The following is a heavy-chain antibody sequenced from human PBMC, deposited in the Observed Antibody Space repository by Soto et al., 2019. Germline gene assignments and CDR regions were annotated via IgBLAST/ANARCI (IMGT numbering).Heavy chain of an antibody. CDR2: IWYDGSNK. D-gene: IGHD6-13*01. CDR3: ARDLEIAAAGSDV. CDR1: GFTFSSYG. V-gene: IGHV3-33*01. J-gene: IGHJ6*02. Sequence: GGSLRLSCAASGFTFSSYGMHWVRQAPGKGLEWVAVIWYDGSNKYYADSVKGRFTISRDNSKNTLYLQMNSLRAEDTAVYYCARDLEIAAAGSDVWGQGTTVTVSS.